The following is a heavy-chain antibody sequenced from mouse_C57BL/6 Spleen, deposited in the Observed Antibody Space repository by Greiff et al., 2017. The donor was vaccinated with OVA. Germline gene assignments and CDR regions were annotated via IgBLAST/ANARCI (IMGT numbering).Heavy chain of an antibody. CDR1: GYTFTSYW. Sequence: VQLQQSGTVLARPGASVKMSCKTSGYTFTSYWMHWVKQRPGQGLEWIGAIYPGNSDTSYNQKFKGKAKLTAVTSASTAYMELSSLTNEDSAVYYCTRALYYGSSPFAYWGQGTLVTVSA. J-gene: IGHJ3*01. D-gene: IGHD1-1*01. CDR2: IYPGNSDT. CDR3: TRALYYGSSPFAY. V-gene: IGHV1-5*01.